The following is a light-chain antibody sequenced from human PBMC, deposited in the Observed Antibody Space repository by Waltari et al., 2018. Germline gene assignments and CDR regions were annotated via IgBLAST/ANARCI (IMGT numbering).Light chain of an antibody. J-gene: IGKJ4*01. Sequence: EIVLTQSPATLSLSPGERATLSCRASQSVSTYVAWYQQRPGQPPRLLIYDSSSRATGIPARFSGSESETDFTLTISSLEPEDFAVYYCQQRYKGPLTFGGGSKVEI. CDR1: QSVSTY. V-gene: IGKV3-11*01. CDR2: DSS. CDR3: QQRYKGPLT.